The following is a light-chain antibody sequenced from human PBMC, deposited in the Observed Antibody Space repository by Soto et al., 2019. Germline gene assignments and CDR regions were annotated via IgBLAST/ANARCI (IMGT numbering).Light chain of an antibody. V-gene: IGLV1-51*01. CDR2: DNN. J-gene: IGLJ2*01. CDR1: SSNI. Sequence: QSVLTQPPSVSAAPGQKVTISCSGSSSNIVSWYQQLPGTAPKLLIYDNNKRPSGIPDRFSGSKSGTSATLGITGLQTGDEADYYCGTWDTRLSVVVFGEGTKLTVL. CDR3: GTWDTRLSVVV.